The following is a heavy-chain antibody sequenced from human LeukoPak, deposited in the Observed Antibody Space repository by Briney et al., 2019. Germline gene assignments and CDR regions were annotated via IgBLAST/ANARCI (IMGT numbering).Heavy chain of an antibody. CDR3: AKDLGLSYGYYTSSSFDP. CDR1: GFTFSSYA. J-gene: IGHJ5*02. CDR2: ISGSGGST. V-gene: IGHV3-23*01. D-gene: IGHD5-18*01. Sequence: PGGSLRLSCAAAGFTFSSYAMNWVRQAPGKGLEWVSGISGSGGSTYYADSVKGRFTISRDNSKNMLYLQMNSLRAEDTAVYYCAKDLGLSYGYYTSSSFDPWGQGTLVTVSS.